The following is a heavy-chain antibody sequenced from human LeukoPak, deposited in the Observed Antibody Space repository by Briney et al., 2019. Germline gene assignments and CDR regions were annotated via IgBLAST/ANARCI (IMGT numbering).Heavy chain of an antibody. Sequence: ASVKVSCKASGGTFSSYAISWVRQAPGQGLECMGRIIPILGIANYAQKFQGRVTITADKSTSTAYMELSSLRSEGTAVYYCASSRGGYDFWSGYYSDYWGQGTLVTVSS. V-gene: IGHV1-69*04. CDR2: IIPILGIA. D-gene: IGHD3-3*01. J-gene: IGHJ4*02. CDR3: ASSRGGYDFWSGYYSDY. CDR1: GGTFSSYA.